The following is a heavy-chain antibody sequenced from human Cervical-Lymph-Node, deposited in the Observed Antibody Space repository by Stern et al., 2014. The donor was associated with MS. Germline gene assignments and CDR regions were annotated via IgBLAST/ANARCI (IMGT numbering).Heavy chain of an antibody. CDR1: GGSVSSSY. D-gene: IGHD6-13*01. V-gene: IGHV4-59*02. J-gene: IGHJ4*02. CDR2: IYYSGST. CDR3: ARGSSTWRLFDY. Sequence: QVQLQESGPGLVKPSETLSLTCTVSGGSVSSSYWSWIRQPPGKGLEWIGYIYYSGSTNYNPSLKSRVTISVDTSKNQFSLRLSSVTAADTAVYYCARGSSTWRLFDYWGQGTLVTVSS.